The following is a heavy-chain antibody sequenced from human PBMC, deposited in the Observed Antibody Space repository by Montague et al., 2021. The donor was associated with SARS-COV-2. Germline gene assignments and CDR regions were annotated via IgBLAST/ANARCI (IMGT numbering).Heavy chain of an antibody. CDR2: VNNNGDT. CDR3: ARLRDGVEPSPILELGPFYYYYYIDV. CDR1: GGSLSGYY. Sequence: SETLSLTCAVHGGSLSGYYWIWVRQSPGRGLEWIGEVNNNGDTKYSTSLKSRVAISIDTSKNQFSLKLTSVTAPDTAVYYCARLRDGVEPSPILELGPFYYYYYIDVWGKGTAVTVSS. D-gene: IGHD3-10*01. J-gene: IGHJ6*03. V-gene: IGHV4-34*01.